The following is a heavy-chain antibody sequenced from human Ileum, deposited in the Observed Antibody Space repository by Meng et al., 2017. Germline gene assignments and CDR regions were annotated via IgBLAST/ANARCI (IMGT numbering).Heavy chain of an antibody. D-gene: IGHD3-10*01. V-gene: IGHV1-18*01. Sequence: ASVKVSCKASGYTFTSYGISWVRQAPGQGLEWMGWISAYNGNTNYAQKLQGRVTMTTDTSTSTAYMELRSLRSDDTAVYYCARALLWFGGLLLGVDYWGQGTLVTVSS. CDR2: ISAYNGNT. J-gene: IGHJ4*02. CDR1: GYTFTSYG. CDR3: ARALLWFGGLLLGVDY.